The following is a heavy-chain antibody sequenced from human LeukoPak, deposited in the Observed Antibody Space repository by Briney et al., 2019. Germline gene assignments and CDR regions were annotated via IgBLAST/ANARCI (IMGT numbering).Heavy chain of an antibody. Sequence: SETLSLTCTVSGGSISSYYWSWIRQPAGKGLEWIGRIYYSGSTYYNPSLKSRVTISVDTSKNQFSLRLSSVTAADTAVYYCARLPTVTFFVYWGQGTLVTVSS. J-gene: IGHJ4*02. CDR1: GGSISSYY. D-gene: IGHD4-17*01. CDR3: ARLPTVTFFVY. CDR2: IYYSGST. V-gene: IGHV4-59*05.